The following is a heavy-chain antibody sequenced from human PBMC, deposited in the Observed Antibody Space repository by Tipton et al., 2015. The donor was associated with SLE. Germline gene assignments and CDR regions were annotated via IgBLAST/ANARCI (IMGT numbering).Heavy chain of an antibody. J-gene: IGHJ2*01. Sequence: LRLSCAASGFTFSSYAMSWVRQAPGKGLEWIGYIYHSGNTYYNPSLKTRVTISVDTSKNQFSLKLSSVTAADTAVYYCARNLGPEWMATKRGYFDLWGRGTLVSVSS. V-gene: IGHV4-38-2*01. CDR1: GFTFSSYA. CDR2: IYHSGNT. D-gene: IGHD5-24*01. CDR3: ARNLGPEWMATKRGYFDL.